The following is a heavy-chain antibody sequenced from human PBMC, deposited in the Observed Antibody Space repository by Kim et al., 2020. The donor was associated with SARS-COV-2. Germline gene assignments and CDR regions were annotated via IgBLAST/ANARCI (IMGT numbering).Heavy chain of an antibody. V-gene: IGHV1-3*01. D-gene: IGHD2-2*01. Sequence: ASVKVSCKASGYTFTSYAMHWVRQAPGQRLEWMGWINAGNGNTKYSQKFQGRVTITRDTSASTAYMELSSLRSEDTAVYYCASNAASVVPAAEFDYWGQGTLVTVSS. CDR3: ASNAASVVPAAEFDY. J-gene: IGHJ4*02. CDR1: GYTFTSYA. CDR2: INAGNGNT.